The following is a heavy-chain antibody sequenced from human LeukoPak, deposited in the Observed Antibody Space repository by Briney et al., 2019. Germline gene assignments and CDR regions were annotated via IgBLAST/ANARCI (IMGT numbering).Heavy chain of an antibody. V-gene: IGHV3-23*01. D-gene: IGHD3-3*01. CDR1: GFTVSSNY. J-gene: IGHJ4*02. Sequence: PGGSLRLSCAASGFTVSSNYMSWVRQAPGKGLEWVSAISGSGGSTYYADSVKGRFTISRDNSKNTLYLQMNSLRAEDTAVYYCASRELRFLEWLPDSSGDYWGQGTLVTVSS. CDR2: ISGSGGST. CDR3: ASRELRFLEWLPDSSGDY.